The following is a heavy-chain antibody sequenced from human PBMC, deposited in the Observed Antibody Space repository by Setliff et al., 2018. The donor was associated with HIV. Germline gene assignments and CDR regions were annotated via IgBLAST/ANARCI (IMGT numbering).Heavy chain of an antibody. CDR3: ARRLAIGHWYFDI. CDR1: GGPMRSSSYY. J-gene: IGHJ2*01. V-gene: IGHV4-39*01. CDR2: IYYTGST. Sequence: SETLSLTCSVSGGPMRSSSYYWGWIRQPPGKGLEWIGSIYYTGSTYSNPSLKSRLTVSEDASKSQFSLTLRSVTAADTAVYYCARRLAIGHWYFDIWGRGTLVTVSS.